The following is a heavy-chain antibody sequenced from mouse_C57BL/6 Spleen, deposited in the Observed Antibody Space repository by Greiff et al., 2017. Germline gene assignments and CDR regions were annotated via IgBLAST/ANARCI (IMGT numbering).Heavy chain of an antibody. V-gene: IGHV1-18*01. D-gene: IGHD2-3*01. J-gene: IGHJ2*01. Sequence: EVQLQQSGPELVKPGASVKIPCKASGYTFTDYNMDWVKQSHGKSLEWIGDINPNNGGTIYNQKFKGKATLTVDKSSSTAYMELRSLTSEDTAVYYCARNYDGYYYFDYWGQGTTLTVSS. CDR2: INPNNGGT. CDR1: GYTFTDYN. CDR3: ARNYDGYYYFDY.